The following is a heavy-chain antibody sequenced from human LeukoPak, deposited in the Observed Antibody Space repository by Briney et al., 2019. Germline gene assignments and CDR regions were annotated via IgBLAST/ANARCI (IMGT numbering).Heavy chain of an antibody. V-gene: IGHV3-30*04. Sequence: GGSLRLSCPASGFNFRTYAMYWVRQAPGKGLEWVAVISFEGSNKFYADSVKGRFTISRDNSKNTLYLQMNSLRGEDTAVYYCAKSRFNRASVGKKYYYYGMDVWGQGTTVTVSS. D-gene: IGHD6-13*01. CDR2: ISFEGSNK. J-gene: IGHJ6*02. CDR3: AKSRFNRASVGKKYYYYGMDV. CDR1: GFNFRTYA.